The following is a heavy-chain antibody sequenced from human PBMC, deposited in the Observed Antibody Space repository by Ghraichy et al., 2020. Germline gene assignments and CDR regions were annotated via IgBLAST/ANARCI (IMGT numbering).Heavy chain of an antibody. CDR1: GFTFSSYW. J-gene: IGHJ4*02. CDR3: ARDGLVFTYCSGGSCPSDY. V-gene: IGHV3-7*01. D-gene: IGHD2-15*01. Sequence: GGSLRLSCAASGFTFSSYWMSWVRQAPGKGLEWVANIKQDGSEKYYVDSVKGRFTISRDNAKNSLYLQMNSLRAEDTAVYYCARDGLVFTYCSGGSCPSDYWGQGTLVTVSS. CDR2: IKQDGSEK.